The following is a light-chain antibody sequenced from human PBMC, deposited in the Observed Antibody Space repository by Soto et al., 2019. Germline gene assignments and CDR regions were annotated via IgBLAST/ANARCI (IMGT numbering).Light chain of an antibody. Sequence: QSVLTQPPSVAACPGQKGRVSWAGGSANIGNNYVSWYQQLPGTAPKLLIYDNNKRPSGIPDRFSGSKSGTSATLGITGLQTGDEADYYCGTWDSSLSAVFGGGTKVTVL. CDR3: GTWDSSLSAV. J-gene: IGLJ3*02. CDR1: SANIGNNY. CDR2: DNN. V-gene: IGLV1-51*01.